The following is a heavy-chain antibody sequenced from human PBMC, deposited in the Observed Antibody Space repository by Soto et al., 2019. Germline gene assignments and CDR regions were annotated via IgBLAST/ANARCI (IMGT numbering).Heavy chain of an antibody. Sequence: GGSLRLSCAASGFTFSSYGMHWVRQAPGKGLEWVAVISYDGSNKYYADSVKGRFTISRDNSKNTLYLQMNSLRAEDTAVYYCAKALRDYYYMDVWGKGTTVTVSS. CDR2: ISYDGSNK. CDR3: AKALRDYYYMDV. V-gene: IGHV3-30*18. CDR1: GFTFSSYG. J-gene: IGHJ6*03.